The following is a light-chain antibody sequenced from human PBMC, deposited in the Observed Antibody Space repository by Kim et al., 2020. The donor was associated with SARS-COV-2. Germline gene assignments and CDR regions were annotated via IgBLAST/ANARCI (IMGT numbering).Light chain of an antibody. J-gene: IGLJ2*01. Sequence: VRKTVRIAGQGHSLGTFCANWYQPGPGHGPLIVMHCNNPRPSGFPYRLSGSSAGNTASLTITGPQAEDGGDYYCNARDSSGNHVVFGGGTQLTVL. CDR3: NARDSSGNHVV. V-gene: IGLV3-19*01. CDR2: CNN. CDR1: SLGTFC.